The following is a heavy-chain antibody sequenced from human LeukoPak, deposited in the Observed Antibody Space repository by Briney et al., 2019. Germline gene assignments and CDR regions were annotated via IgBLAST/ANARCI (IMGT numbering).Heavy chain of an antibody. V-gene: IGHV1-46*01. CDR1: GYTFTSYY. D-gene: IGHD2-15*01. CDR2: INPSGDTT. Sequence: ASVKVSCKTSGYTFTSYYMHWVRQAPGQGLEWMGIINPSGDTTSYAQKFQGRVTMTRDTSTSTVYMELSSLRSEDTAVYYCARGLHCSGGSCLAMDVWGQGTTVTVSS. J-gene: IGHJ6*02. CDR3: ARGLHCSGGSCLAMDV.